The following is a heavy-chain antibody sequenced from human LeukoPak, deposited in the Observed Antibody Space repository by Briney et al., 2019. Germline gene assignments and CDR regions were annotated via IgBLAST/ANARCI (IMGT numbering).Heavy chain of an antibody. D-gene: IGHD3-10*01. CDR2: IVVGSANT. CDR3: AAVGPMVRGVTDP. J-gene: IGHJ5*02. V-gene: IGHV1-58*01. Sequence: GWIVVGSANTNYAQKFPESVTITRDMSTSTAYMELSSLRSEDTAVYYCAAVGPMVRGVTDPWGQGTLVTVSS.